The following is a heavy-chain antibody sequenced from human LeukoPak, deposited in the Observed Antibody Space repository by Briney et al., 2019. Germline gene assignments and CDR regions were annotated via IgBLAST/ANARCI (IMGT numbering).Heavy chain of an antibody. D-gene: IGHD3-10*01. CDR1: GYTFTSYG. V-gene: IGHV1-18*01. J-gene: IGHJ5*02. CDR2: ISAYNGNT. CDR3: ARARITMVRGGKNWFDP. Sequence: GASVKVSCKASGYTFTSYGISWVRQAPGQGLEWMGWISAYNGNTNYAQKLQGRVTMTTDTSTSTAYMELSSLRSEDTAVYYCARARITMVRGGKNWFDPWGQGTLVTVSS.